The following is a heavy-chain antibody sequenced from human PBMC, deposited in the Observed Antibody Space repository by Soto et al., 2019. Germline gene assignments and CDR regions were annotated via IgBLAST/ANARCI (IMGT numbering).Heavy chain of an antibody. Sequence: ASVKVSCKASSYTFTSYGISWVRQAPGQGLEWMGWISAYNGNTNYAQKLQGRVTMTTDTSTSTAYMELRSLRSDDTAVYYCARDSGRPQFYYYYYGVDVWGQGTTVTVSS. CDR2: ISAYNGNT. CDR1: SYTFTSYG. J-gene: IGHJ6*02. D-gene: IGHD6-19*01. CDR3: ARDSGRPQFYYYYYGVDV. V-gene: IGHV1-18*01.